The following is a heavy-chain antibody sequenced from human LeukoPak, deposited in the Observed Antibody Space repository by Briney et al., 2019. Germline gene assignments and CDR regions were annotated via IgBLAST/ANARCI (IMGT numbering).Heavy chain of an antibody. Sequence: SQTLSLTCTVSGDSIRSGGHFWSWIRQHPEKGLEWIGYIYYSGITKYNPSLKSRVTISVDTSTNQFSLKLTSVTAADTAVYYCAREIITEGDCFDPWGQGILVTVSS. CDR3: AREIITEGDCFDP. D-gene: IGHD3-10*01. J-gene: IGHJ5*02. CDR1: GDSIRSGGHF. CDR2: IYYSGIT. V-gene: IGHV4-31*03.